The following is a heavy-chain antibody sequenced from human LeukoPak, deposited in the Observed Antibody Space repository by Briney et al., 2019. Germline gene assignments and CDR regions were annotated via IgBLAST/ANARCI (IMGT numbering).Heavy chain of an antibody. CDR2: IYISGST. J-gene: IGHJ4*02. D-gene: IGHD1-1*01. V-gene: IGHV4-4*07. Sequence: PSETLSLTCTVSGVSISSYYWSCIRQPAGKGLEWSGRIYISGSTNYNPSLKSRVTMSVDTSKNQFSLKLSSVTAADTAVYYCARDRGTWNDDGFDYWGQGTLVTVSS. CDR1: GVSISSYY. CDR3: ARDRGTWNDDGFDY.